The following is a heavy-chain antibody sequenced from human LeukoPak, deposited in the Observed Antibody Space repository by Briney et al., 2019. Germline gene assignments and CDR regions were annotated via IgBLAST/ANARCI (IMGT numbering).Heavy chain of an antibody. Sequence: GGSLRLSCAASGFTFSDHYMDWVRQAPGKGLEWVANIKQDGTEKYYVDSVKGRFTISRDNAKNSLYLQMNSLRADDTAVYYCARGVNTVFDYWGQGTLVTVSS. J-gene: IGHJ4*02. V-gene: IGHV3-7*03. CDR2: IKQDGTEK. D-gene: IGHD4-11*01. CDR1: GFTFSDHY. CDR3: ARGVNTVFDY.